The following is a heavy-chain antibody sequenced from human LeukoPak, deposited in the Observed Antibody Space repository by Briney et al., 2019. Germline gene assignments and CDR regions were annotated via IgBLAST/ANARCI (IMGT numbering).Heavy chain of an antibody. CDR2: IWYDGSNK. CDR1: GFTFRSYG. CDR3: ARVGWEDYYFDY. D-gene: IGHD1-26*01. Sequence: GGSLRLSCAASGFTFRSYGMHWVRQAPGKGLEWVAVIWYDGSNKYYADPVKGRFTISRDNSKNTLYLQMNSLRAEDTAVYYCARVGWEDYYFDYRGQGTLVTVSS. J-gene: IGHJ4*02. V-gene: IGHV3-33*01.